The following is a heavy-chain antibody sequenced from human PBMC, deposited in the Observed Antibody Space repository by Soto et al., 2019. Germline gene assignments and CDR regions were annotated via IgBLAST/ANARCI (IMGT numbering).Heavy chain of an antibody. CDR2: IYYSGST. Sequence: QLQLQESGPGLVKPSETLSLACTFSGGSISSNSYYWGWIRQPPGTGLEWIGSIYYSGSTYYNPSLKSRVTISVDTSKNQFSLKLSSVTAADTAVYYCASISNYYGSGSPRYYFDYWGQGTLVTVSS. D-gene: IGHD3-10*01. CDR1: GGSISSNSYY. J-gene: IGHJ4*02. V-gene: IGHV4-39*01. CDR3: ASISNYYGSGSPRYYFDY.